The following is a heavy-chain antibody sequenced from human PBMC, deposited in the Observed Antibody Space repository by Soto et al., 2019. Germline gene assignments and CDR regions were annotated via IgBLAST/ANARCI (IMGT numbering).Heavy chain of an antibody. CDR2: FSTYNSNT. J-gene: IGHJ5*01. CDR1: GYTFNDYG. Sequence: QVQLVQSGAEVKKPGASVKLSCKTSGYTFNDYGISWVRQAPGQGLEWMGWFSTYNSNTHYEQKLQGRVTMTIDTSTSTAYMERRSLTSDDTAVYYCARSPTVRGTILRPWEPWFDSWGQGTLVTVSS. D-gene: IGHD3-10*01. V-gene: IGHV1-18*01. CDR3: ARSPTVRGTILRPWEPWFDS.